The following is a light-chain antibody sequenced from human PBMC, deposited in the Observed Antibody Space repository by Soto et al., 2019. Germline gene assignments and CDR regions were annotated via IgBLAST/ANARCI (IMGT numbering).Light chain of an antibody. Sequence: DIQMTQSPSTLSASVGDRVTITCRASQSIGTWLAWYQQKPGKAPKLLIYDASSVESGVPSRFSGSGSGTEFTLTISSLQPDDFETYYCQQYNSYSPRLGPGTKVDI. V-gene: IGKV1-5*01. J-gene: IGKJ3*01. CDR3: QQYNSYSPR. CDR2: DAS. CDR1: QSIGTW.